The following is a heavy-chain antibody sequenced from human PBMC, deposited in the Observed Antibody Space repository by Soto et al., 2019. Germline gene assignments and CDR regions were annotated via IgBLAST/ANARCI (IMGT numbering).Heavy chain of an antibody. Sequence: GGSLRLSCAASGFTFSSYAMSWVRQAPGKGLEWVSGINSNGSSTSYADSVKGRFTISRDNAKNTLYLQMNSLRAEDTAVYYCTRVGRLYYFDYWGQGTLVTVSS. D-gene: IGHD2-21*02. CDR2: INSNGSST. J-gene: IGHJ4*02. V-gene: IGHV3-74*01. CDR3: TRVGRLYYFDY. CDR1: GFTFSSYA.